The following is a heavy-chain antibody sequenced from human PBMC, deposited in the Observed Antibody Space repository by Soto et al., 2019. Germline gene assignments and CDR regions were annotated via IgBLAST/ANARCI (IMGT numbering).Heavy chain of an antibody. Sequence: QVQLVQSGAEVKKPGASVKVSCKASGYTFNFYGITWVRQAPGQGLEWMGWISGFNGNTNYAADLQGRVTMTTDPSTSTAYMELRGTISNDTAVYYCAKIGVSTGHESPDFDSWGQGTLVTVSS. CDR2: ISGFNGNT. D-gene: IGHD3-16*01. CDR1: GYTFNFYG. CDR3: AKIGVSTGHESPDFDS. J-gene: IGHJ4*02. V-gene: IGHV1-18*01.